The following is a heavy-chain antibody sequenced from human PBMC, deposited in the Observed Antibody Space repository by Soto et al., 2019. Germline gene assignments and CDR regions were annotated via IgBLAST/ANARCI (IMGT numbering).Heavy chain of an antibody. CDR2: ISGSGGST. Sequence: GGSLRLCCAASGVTFSSYGMSWVRQAPGKGLEWVSGISGSGGSTYYADSVKGRFTISRDNPKNTLYLQMNSLRVEDTAVYHCARYSGSYAVLNWGQGTRVTVSS. CDR1: GVTFSSYG. D-gene: IGHD1-26*01. J-gene: IGHJ4*02. CDR3: ARYSGSYAVLN. V-gene: IGHV3-23*01.